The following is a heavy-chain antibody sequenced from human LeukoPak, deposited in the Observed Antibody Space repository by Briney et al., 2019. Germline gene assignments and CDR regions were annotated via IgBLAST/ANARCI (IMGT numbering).Heavy chain of an antibody. V-gene: IGHV5-51*01. CDR1: GYRFTSYW. CDR3: ARYYDSTGYVTDQ. Sequence: GESLKISCKGSGYRFTSYWIGWVRQMSGGGLEWMGIIYPDDSETKYSPSFQGQVTISVDKSISTAFLQWSSLKASDTAMYYCARYYDSTGYVTDQWGQGTLVTVSS. J-gene: IGHJ4*02. D-gene: IGHD3-22*01. CDR2: IYPDDSET.